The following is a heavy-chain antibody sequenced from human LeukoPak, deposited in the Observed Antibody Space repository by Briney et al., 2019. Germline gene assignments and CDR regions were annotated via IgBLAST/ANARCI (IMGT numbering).Heavy chain of an antibody. CDR2: IKQDGSEK. CDR1: GFTFSTYW. J-gene: IGHJ4*02. Sequence: SGGSLRLSCAASGFTFSTYWMSWVRQAPGKGLEWVANIKQDGSEKYYVDSVKGRFTISRDNAKNSLYLQMNSLRAEDTAVYYCASSGSYYDLLFDYWGQGTLVTVSS. V-gene: IGHV3-7*01. D-gene: IGHD1-26*01. CDR3: ASSGSYYDLLFDY.